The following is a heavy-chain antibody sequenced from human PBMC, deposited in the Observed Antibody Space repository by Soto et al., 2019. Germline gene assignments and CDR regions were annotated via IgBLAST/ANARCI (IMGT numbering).Heavy chain of an antibody. Sequence: QLQLQESGPGLVKPSETLSLTCSVSGASISTIIYYWGWIRQPPGKGLEWIGTIYYSGTTYYNPSLKSRVTISVDTSRNQFSLKLRSVTAADTAIYYCARRFEYSTGWYYFDYWGQGTRLTVSS. CDR3: ARRFEYSTGWYYFDY. D-gene: IGHD6-19*01. CDR2: IYYSGTT. J-gene: IGHJ4*02. V-gene: IGHV4-39*01. CDR1: GASISTIIYY.